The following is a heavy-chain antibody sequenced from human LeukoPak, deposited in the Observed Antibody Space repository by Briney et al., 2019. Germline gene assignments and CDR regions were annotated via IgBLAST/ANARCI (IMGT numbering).Heavy chain of an antibody. Sequence: SETLSLTCTVSGGSISSYYWSWIRQPPGKGLEWIGYIYYSGSTNYNPSLKSRVTISVDTSKNQFSLKVSSVTAADTAVYYCARYSSSWSDAFDIWGQGTMVTVSS. D-gene: IGHD6-13*01. CDR1: GGSISSYY. CDR2: IYYSGST. V-gene: IGHV4-59*08. J-gene: IGHJ3*02. CDR3: ARYSSSWSDAFDI.